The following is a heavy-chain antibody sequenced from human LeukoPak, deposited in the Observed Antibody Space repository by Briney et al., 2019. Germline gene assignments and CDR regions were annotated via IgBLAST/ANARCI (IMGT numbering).Heavy chain of an antibody. CDR3: ATDHPYYYGSGSPRAFDI. D-gene: IGHD3-10*01. Sequence: GASVTVSCKVSGYTLTELSMHWVRQAPGKGLEGMGGFDPEDGETIYAQKFQGRVTMTEDTSTDTAYMELSSLRSEDTAVYYCATDHPYYYGSGSPRAFDIWAKGQWSPSLQ. J-gene: IGHJ3*02. CDR1: GYTLTELS. V-gene: IGHV1-24*01. CDR2: FDPEDGET.